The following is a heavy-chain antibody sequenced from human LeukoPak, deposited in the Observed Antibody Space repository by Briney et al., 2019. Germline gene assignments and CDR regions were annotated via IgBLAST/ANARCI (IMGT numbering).Heavy chain of an antibody. Sequence: SETLSLTCAVYGGSFSGYYWSWIRQPPGKGLEWIGEINHSGSTNYNPSLKGRVTISVDTSKNQFSLKLSSVTAADTAVYYCARGDMGYWGQGTLVTVSS. CDR2: INHSGST. CDR1: GGSFSGYY. CDR3: ARGDMGY. D-gene: IGHD3-9*01. V-gene: IGHV4-34*01. J-gene: IGHJ4*02.